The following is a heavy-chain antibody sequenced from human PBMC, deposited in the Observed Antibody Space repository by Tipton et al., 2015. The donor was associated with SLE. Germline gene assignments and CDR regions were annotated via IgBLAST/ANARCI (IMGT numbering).Heavy chain of an antibody. CDR3: AGTPWLVRFEY. Sequence: TLSLTCTVSGGSISNYYWSWIRQPAGKGLEWIGSIYYSGTSYYNPSLKSRVTISVDTSKNQISLKLRSVTAADTAVYYCAGTPWLVRFEYWGQGTLVNVSP. CDR1: GGSISNYY. D-gene: IGHD3-10*01. CDR2: IYYSGTS. V-gene: IGHV4-59*05. J-gene: IGHJ4*02.